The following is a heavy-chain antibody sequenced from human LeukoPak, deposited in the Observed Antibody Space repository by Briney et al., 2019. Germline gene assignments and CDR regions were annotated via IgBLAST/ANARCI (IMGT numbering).Heavy chain of an antibody. V-gene: IGHV4-4*02. CDR3: SRENGAFSPFGY. Sequence: SGTLSLTCGVSGGSISNTNWWSWVRQPPGQGLEWIGEISLTGLTHYNPSLESRVTVSLDKSKNQLSLNLTSVTAADAAVYYCSRENGAFSPFGYWGQGTLVTVLS. J-gene: IGHJ4*02. CDR1: GGSISNTNW. D-gene: IGHD2-8*01. CDR2: ISLTGLT.